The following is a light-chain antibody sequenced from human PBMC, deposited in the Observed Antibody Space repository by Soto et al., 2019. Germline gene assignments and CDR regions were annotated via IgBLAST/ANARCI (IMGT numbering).Light chain of an antibody. CDR2: AAS. J-gene: IGKJ2*01. Sequence: AIRMTQSPSSFSASTGGRVTITCRASQGISTYLAWYQQKPGKAPKLLIYAASTLQSGVPSKFSGSGSGTYFTLTISGLQSEDFATYYCQQYYSYPDTVGQGTKLEIK. CDR3: QQYYSYPDT. CDR1: QGISTY. V-gene: IGKV1-8*01.